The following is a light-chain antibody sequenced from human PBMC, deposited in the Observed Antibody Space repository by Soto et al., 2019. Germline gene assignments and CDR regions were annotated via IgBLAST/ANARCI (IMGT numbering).Light chain of an antibody. CDR1: QSISSW. CDR2: DAS. V-gene: IGKV1-5*01. J-gene: IGKJ2*01. CDR3: QQYNSYPYT. Sequence: DIQMTQSPSTLSASVGDRVTITCRASQSISSWLAWYQQKPGKAPKLLIYDASSLESGVPSRFSGSGSGTEFTLTISSLQPDDCATYYCQQYNSYPYTFGQGTKVEIK.